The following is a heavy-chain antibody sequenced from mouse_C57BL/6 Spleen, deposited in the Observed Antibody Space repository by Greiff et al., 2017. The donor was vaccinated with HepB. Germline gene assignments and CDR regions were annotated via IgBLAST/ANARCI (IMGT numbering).Heavy chain of an antibody. D-gene: IGHD1-2*01. J-gene: IGHJ4*01. CDR2: IYPSDSET. Sequence: QVQLQQPGAELVRPGSSVKLSCKASGYTFTSYWMDWVKQRPGQGLEWIGNIYPSDSETHYNQKFKDKATLTVDKSSSTAYMQLSSLTSEDSAVYYCARNGLLGYAMDYWGQGTSVTVSS. CDR1: GYTFTSYW. CDR3: ARNGLLGYAMDY. V-gene: IGHV1-61*01.